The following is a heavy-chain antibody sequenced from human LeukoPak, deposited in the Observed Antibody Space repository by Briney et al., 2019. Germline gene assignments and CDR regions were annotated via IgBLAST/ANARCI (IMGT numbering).Heavy chain of an antibody. CDR1: GFTFSSYD. Sequence: GGSLRLSCAASGFTFSSYDMTWIRQAPGKGLEWVSSISSSSSYIYYADSVKGRFTISRDNAKNSLYLQMNSLRAEDTAVYYCAREGRCSSTSSPGYYGMDVWGQGTTVTVSS. CDR3: AREGRCSSTSSPGYYGMDV. CDR2: ISSSSSYI. J-gene: IGHJ6*02. V-gene: IGHV3-21*01. D-gene: IGHD2-2*01.